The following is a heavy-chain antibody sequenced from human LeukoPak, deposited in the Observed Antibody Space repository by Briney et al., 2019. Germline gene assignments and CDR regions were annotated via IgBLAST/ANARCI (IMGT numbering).Heavy chain of an antibody. CDR2: ISYDGSNK. J-gene: IGHJ4*02. CDR1: GFTFSSYG. D-gene: IGHD1-1*01. CDR3: AKNCRGYYFDY. Sequence: GESLKISCAASGFTFSSYGMHWVRQAPGKGLEWVAVISYDGSNKYYADSVKGRFTISRDNSKNTLYLQMNSLRAEDTAVYYCAKNCRGYYFDYWGQGTLVTVSS. V-gene: IGHV3-30*18.